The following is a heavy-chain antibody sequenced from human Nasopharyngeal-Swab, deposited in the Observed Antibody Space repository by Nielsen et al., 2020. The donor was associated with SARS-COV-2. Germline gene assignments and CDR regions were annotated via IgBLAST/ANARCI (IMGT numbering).Heavy chain of an antibody. Sequence: SVKVSCKASGGTFSSYAISWVRQAPGQGLEWMGGIIPIFGTANYAQKFQGRVTITADESTSTAYMELSSLRSEDTAVYYCANVGRGFDVLSRGLDYWGQGTLVTVSS. CDR2: IIPIFGTA. CDR1: GGTFSSYA. CDR3: ANVGRGFDVLSRGLDY. V-gene: IGHV1-69*13. J-gene: IGHJ4*01. D-gene: IGHD3-9*01.